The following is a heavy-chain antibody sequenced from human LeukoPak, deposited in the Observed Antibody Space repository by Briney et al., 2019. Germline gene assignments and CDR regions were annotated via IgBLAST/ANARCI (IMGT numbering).Heavy chain of an antibody. CDR3: ARAWPYYYYGMDV. J-gene: IGHJ6*02. V-gene: IGHV4-59*01. D-gene: IGHD5-24*01. CDR1: GVSISSYY. Sequence: PSETLSLTCTVSGVSISSYYWSWIRQPPGKGLEWIGYIYYSGSTNYNPSLKSRVTISVDTSKNQFSLKLSSVTAADTAVYYCARAWPYYYYGMDVWAKGPRSPSP. CDR2: IYYSGST.